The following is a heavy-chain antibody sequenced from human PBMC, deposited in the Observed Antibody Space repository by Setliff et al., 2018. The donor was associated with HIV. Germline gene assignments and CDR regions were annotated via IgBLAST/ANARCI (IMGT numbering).Heavy chain of an antibody. J-gene: IGHJ6*02. CDR1: GGSLSDYY. Sequence: PSETLSLTCAVYGGSLSDYYWSWVRQTPGKGLEWTGEIIRSGGTNYKLSLMGRVTILIDTSKNQFSLRLNSVTAADTAVYYCARGSFYDGNGDYVDAMDVWGQGTTVTVSS. D-gene: IGHD4-17*01. V-gene: IGHV4-34*01. CDR3: ARGSFYDGNGDYVDAMDV. CDR2: IIRSGGT.